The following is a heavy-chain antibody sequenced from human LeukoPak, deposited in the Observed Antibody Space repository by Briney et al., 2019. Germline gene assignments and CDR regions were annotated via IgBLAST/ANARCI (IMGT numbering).Heavy chain of an antibody. V-gene: IGHV4-30-4*01. D-gene: IGHD4-17*01. CDR2: IYYSGST. CDR3: ARGNTVTNLDY. J-gene: IGHJ4*02. CDR1: GGSISSGDYY. Sequence: SETLSLTCTVSGGSISSGDYYWSWIRQPPGKGLEWIGYIYYSGSTYYNPSLKSRVTISVDTSKNQFSLKLSSVTAADTAVYYCARGNTVTNLDYWGQGALVTVSS.